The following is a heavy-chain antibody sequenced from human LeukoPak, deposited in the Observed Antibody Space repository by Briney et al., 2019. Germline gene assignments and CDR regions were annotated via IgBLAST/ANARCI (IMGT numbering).Heavy chain of an antibody. Sequence: SETLSLTRIVSGDSITNHYWSLIRRPPGKGLEWIGYIYYSGSINYNPSLKSRVTISVDTSRNQFSMKLNSVTAADTAVYYCAGSGGLSNQGAVFDYWGQGTLVTVSS. V-gene: IGHV4-59*11. CDR1: GDSITNHY. J-gene: IGHJ4*02. CDR3: AGSGGLSNQGAVFDY. CDR2: IYYSGSI. D-gene: IGHD3-10*01.